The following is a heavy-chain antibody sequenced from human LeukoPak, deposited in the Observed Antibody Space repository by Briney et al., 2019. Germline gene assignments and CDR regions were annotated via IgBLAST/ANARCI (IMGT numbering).Heavy chain of an antibody. V-gene: IGHV1-18*01. Sequence: ASVKVSCKASGYTFTSYGISWVRQAPGQGLEWMGWISAYNGNANYAQKLQGRVTMTTDTSTSTAYMELRSLRSDDTAVYYCAREGASSSWYYFDYWGQGTLVTVSS. CDR1: GYTFTSYG. D-gene: IGHD6-13*01. CDR3: AREGASSSWYYFDY. J-gene: IGHJ4*02. CDR2: ISAYNGNA.